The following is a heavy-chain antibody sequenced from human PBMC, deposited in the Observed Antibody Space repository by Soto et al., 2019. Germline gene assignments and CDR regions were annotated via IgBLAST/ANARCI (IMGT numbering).Heavy chain of an antibody. J-gene: IGHJ3*02. CDR3: ARDPGHYDILTGYSPHAFDI. CDR1: GFTFSSYW. CDR2: INSDGSST. Sequence: WGSLRLSCAASGFTFSSYWMHWVRQAPGKGLVWVSRINSDGSSTSYADSVKGRFTISGDNAKNTLYLQMNSLRAEDTAVYYCARDPGHYDILTGYSPHAFDIWGQGTMVTVSS. D-gene: IGHD3-9*01. V-gene: IGHV3-74*01.